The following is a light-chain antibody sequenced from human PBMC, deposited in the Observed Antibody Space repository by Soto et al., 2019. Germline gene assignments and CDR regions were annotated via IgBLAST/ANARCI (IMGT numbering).Light chain of an antibody. V-gene: IGLV1-44*01. CDR1: SSNIGSNT. Sequence: QSALTQPPSASGTPGQRVTISCSGSSSNIGSNTVNWYQQLPGTAPKLLIYSNNQRPSGVPDRFSGSRSGTSASLAISGLQSEDEADYYCAAWDDSLNAFYVFGTGNKVTV. CDR2: SNN. J-gene: IGLJ1*01. CDR3: AAWDDSLNAFYV.